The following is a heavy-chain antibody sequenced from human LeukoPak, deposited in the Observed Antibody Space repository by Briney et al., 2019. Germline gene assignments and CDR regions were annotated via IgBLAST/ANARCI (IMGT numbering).Heavy chain of an antibody. CDR3: AREGHYYDSSGYYYAFDY. CDR1: GFTVSSNY. V-gene: IGHV3-53*01. D-gene: IGHD3-22*01. CDR2: IYSGGST. Sequence: GGSLRLSCAPSGFTVSSNYMSWVRQAPGKGLEWVSVIYSGGSTYYADSVKGRSTISRDNSKNTLYLQMNSLRAEDTAVYYCAREGHYYDSSGYYYAFDYWGQGTLVTVSS. J-gene: IGHJ4*02.